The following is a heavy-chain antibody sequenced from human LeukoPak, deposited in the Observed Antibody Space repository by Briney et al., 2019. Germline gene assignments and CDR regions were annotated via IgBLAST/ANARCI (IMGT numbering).Heavy chain of an antibody. CDR3: AKGPKPGAITMVRGVRSYYYYMDV. CDR2: ISSSSSYI. V-gene: IGHV3-21*04. CDR1: GFTFSGSA. J-gene: IGHJ6*03. Sequence: GGSLRLSCAASGFTFSGSALHWVRQASGKGLEWVSSISSSSSYIYYADSVKGRFTIPRDNSKNTLYLQMNSLRAEDTAVYYCAKGPKPGAITMVRGVRSYYYYMDVWGKGTTVTISS. D-gene: IGHD3-10*01.